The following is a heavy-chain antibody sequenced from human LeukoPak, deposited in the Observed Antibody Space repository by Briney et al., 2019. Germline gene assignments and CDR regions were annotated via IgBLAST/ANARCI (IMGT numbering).Heavy chain of an antibody. D-gene: IGHD3-3*01. CDR1: GFTFSSYW. Sequence: GGSLRLSCAASGFTFSSYWMSWVRQAPAKGLEWVANIKQDGSEKYYVDSVKGRFTISRDNAKNSLYLQMNSLRAEDTAVYYCARAVVWVRSGYYPYYFDYWGQGTLVTVSS. J-gene: IGHJ4*02. CDR2: IKQDGSEK. CDR3: ARAVVWVRSGYYPYYFDY. V-gene: IGHV3-7*01.